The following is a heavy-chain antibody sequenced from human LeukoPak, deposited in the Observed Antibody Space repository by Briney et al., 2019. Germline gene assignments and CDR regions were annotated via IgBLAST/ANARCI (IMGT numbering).Heavy chain of an antibody. J-gene: IGHJ4*02. CDR2: IFYSGNT. CDR3: ARLAAISGSDYPDD. Sequence: SETLSLTCDVSGYTISSGYHWSWIRQPPGKGLEWIGYIFYSGNTIYNPSLRSRVTISADTSKNHFSLRLRSVTAADTAVYYCARLAAISGSDYPDDWGQGTLVTVSS. CDR1: GYTISSGYH. V-gene: IGHV4-59*08. D-gene: IGHD1-26*01.